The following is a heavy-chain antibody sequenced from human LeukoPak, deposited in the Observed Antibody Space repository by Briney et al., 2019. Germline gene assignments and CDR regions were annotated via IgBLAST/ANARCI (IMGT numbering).Heavy chain of an antibody. CDR3: ATSVYYYDSSGYPIPDY. D-gene: IGHD3-22*01. V-gene: IGHV4-38-2*02. CDR1: GYSISSGYY. J-gene: IGHJ4*02. Sequence: SETLSLTCTVSGYSISSGYYWGWIRQPPGKGLEWIGSIYHSGSTYYNPSLKSRVTISVDTSKNQFSLKLSSVTAADTAVYHCATSVYYYDSSGYPIPDYWGQGTLVTVSS. CDR2: IYHSGST.